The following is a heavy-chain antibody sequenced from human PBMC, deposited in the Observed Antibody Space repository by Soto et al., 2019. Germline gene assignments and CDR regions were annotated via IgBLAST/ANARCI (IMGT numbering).Heavy chain of an antibody. D-gene: IGHD3-10*01. J-gene: IGHJ6*02. CDR2: INAGNGDT. CDR3: ATDLGGSGGYYGMDV. Sequence: ASVKVSCKTSGYTFTTYAVHWVRQAPGQSLEWMGWINAGNGDTRYSQRFQGRVTITRDTSANTAYMELSSLRSEDTAVYYCATDLGGSGGYYGMDVWGQGTTVTVSS. CDR1: GYTFTTYA. V-gene: IGHV1-3*01.